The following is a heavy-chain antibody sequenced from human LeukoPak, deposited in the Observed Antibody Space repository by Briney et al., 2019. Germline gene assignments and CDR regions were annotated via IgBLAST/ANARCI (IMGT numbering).Heavy chain of an antibody. V-gene: IGHV1-69*01. J-gene: IGHJ6*03. CDR3: ARGGGNFHGSGSSRQYYYYFMDV. Sequence: SVKLSCKASEGTFRSDTINWVRQATGQGLEWMGGITPVFGTLKYAQKFKRRATITADESTTTSYRELSVLTSDDTPIYRCARGGGNFHGSGSSRQYYYYFMDVWGTGTTVTVSS. D-gene: IGHD3-10*01. CDR2: ITPVFGTL. CDR1: EGTFRSDT.